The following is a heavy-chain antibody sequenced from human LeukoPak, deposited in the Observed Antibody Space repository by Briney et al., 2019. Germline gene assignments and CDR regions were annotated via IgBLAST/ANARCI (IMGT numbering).Heavy chain of an antibody. CDR3: VKDVAYDFRNPYRYFQL. D-gene: IGHD3-3*01. V-gene: IGHV3-7*01. CDR2: IKQDGSEK. Sequence: GGSLRLSCAASGFTFSIYWMTWVRQAPGKGLEWVGNIKQDGSEKYYEDPLKGRFTISRDNAKRSLYLQMNSLRAEDTAVYYCVKDVAYDFRNPYRYFQLWVQGTLVTVSS. J-gene: IGHJ1*01. CDR1: GFTFSIYW.